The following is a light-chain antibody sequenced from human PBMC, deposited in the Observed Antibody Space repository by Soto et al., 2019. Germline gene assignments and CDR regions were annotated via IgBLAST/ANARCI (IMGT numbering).Light chain of an antibody. CDR1: QSVSSQ. J-gene: IGKJ5*01. CDR3: QQRNNWPLIP. CDR2: DAS. Sequence: ESVLTQSPASLSLSPGERATLSCRASQSVSSQLAWYQQKPGQAPRLLIYDASNRATGIPARFSGSGSGTDFTLTISSLEPEDSAVYYCQQRNNWPLIPFGQGTRLEIK. V-gene: IGKV3-11*01.